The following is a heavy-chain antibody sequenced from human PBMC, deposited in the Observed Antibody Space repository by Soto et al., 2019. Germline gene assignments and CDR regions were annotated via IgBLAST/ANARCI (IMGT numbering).Heavy chain of an antibody. CDR3: AKDIAARPSYFDY. V-gene: IGHV3-9*01. Sequence: GGSLRLSCAASGFTFDDYAMHWVRQAPGKGLEWVSGISWNSGSIGYADSVKGRFTISRDNAKNSLYLQMNSLRAEDTALYYCAKDIAARPSYFDYWGQGTLVTVSS. CDR2: ISWNSGSI. D-gene: IGHD6-6*01. J-gene: IGHJ4*02. CDR1: GFTFDDYA.